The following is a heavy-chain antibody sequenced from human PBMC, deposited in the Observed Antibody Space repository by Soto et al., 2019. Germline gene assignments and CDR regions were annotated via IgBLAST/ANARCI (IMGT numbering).Heavy chain of an antibody. V-gene: IGHV3-23*05. Sequence: PGGSVRNSCAASGFTLPAYAMTWVRQPPGKGLEWVSSMNGAATSTSYADSVKGRFTTSRDTSRNTLYLDMRILRPEDTAVYYCARGGADHYNYGLDVWGQGTTVTVSS. D-gene: IGHD3-10*01. J-gene: IGHJ6*02. CDR2: MNGAATST. CDR3: ARGGADHYNYGLDV. CDR1: GFTLPAYA.